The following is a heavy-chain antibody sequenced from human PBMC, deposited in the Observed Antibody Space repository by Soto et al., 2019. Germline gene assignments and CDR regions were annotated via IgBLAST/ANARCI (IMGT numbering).Heavy chain of an antibody. CDR2: ISWNSGII. J-gene: IGHJ3*02. CDR3: AKDKSRFGEVVGAFAM. V-gene: IGHV3-9*01. CDR1: GFTFDDYA. D-gene: IGHD3-10*01. Sequence: VQLVASGGDLVQPGRSLRLSCAASGFTFDDYAIYWVRQAPGKGLEWVSSISWNSGIIGYADSVKGGFTISRENARGSLALLMNSLRHEETGLYYCAKDKSRFGEVVGAFAMGSQGTMVTVSS.